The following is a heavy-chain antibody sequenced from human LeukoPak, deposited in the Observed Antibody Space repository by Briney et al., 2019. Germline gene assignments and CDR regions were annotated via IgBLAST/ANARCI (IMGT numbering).Heavy chain of an antibody. Sequence: SETLSLTCAVYGGSFSGYYLSWIRQPPGKGLEWMGEINHSGRTNYNPSLKSRGTIYVDTSKNQFFLKLGSVTAADTAVDYGGGVGYYGSGSYSLSWFDPWGQGNLVTVSS. CDR3: GGVGYYGSGSYSLSWFDP. J-gene: IGHJ5*02. CDR2: INHSGRT. D-gene: IGHD3-10*01. CDR1: GGSFSGYY. V-gene: IGHV4-34*01.